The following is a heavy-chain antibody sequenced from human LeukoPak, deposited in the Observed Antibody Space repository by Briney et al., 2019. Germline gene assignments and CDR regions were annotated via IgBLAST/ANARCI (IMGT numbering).Heavy chain of an antibody. Sequence: GGSLRLSCAASGFTFSRDSMDWVRQAPGKGLVWVSFISSSSSTIYYADSVKGRFTISRDNAKNSLFLQLNSLRAEDTAVYYCARSGSGYFDYWGQGSLVTVSS. J-gene: IGHJ4*02. CDR1: GFTFSRDS. V-gene: IGHV3-48*01. CDR3: ARSGSGYFDY. CDR2: ISSSSSTI.